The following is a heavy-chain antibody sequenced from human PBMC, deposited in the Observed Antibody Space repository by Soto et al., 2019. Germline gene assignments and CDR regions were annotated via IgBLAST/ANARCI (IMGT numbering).Heavy chain of an antibody. CDR2: IIPIFGTA. D-gene: IGHD4-17*01. V-gene: IGHV1-69*01. Sequence: QVQLVQSGAEVKKPGSSVKVSCKASGGTFSSYAISWVRQAPGQGLEWMGGIIPIFGTANYAQKFQGRVTMTADESTSTAYMELSSLRSEDTAVYYCARSRTTVVTYYYYGMDVWGQGTTVTVSS. J-gene: IGHJ6*02. CDR3: ARSRTTVVTYYYYGMDV. CDR1: GGTFSSYA.